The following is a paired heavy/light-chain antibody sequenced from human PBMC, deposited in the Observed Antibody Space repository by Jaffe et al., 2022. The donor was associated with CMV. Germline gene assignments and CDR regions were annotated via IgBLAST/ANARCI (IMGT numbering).Heavy chain of an antibody. J-gene: IGHJ4*02. V-gene: IGHV1-2*02. CDR1: GYTFTGYY. CDR2: INPKNGDT. D-gene: IGHD5-12*01. Sequence: QVQLVQSGAEVKEPGASVRVSCKASGYTFTGYYMHWVRQAPGQGLEWMGWINPKNGDTKYAQKFQGRVTMTGDTSISTAYMELTRLTSDDTAVYYCARGRDVEMATTPPFEYWGQGTLVTVSS. CDR3: ARGRDVEMATTPPFEY.
Light chain of an antibody. CDR3: QQYGSSPWT. Sequence: EIVLTQSPGTLSLSPGERATLSCRASQSVSSSYLAWHQQKPGQAPRLLIYGASSRATGIPDRFSGSGSGTDFTLTISRLEPEDFAVYYCQQYGSSPWTFGQGTKVEIK. CDR1: QSVSSSY. J-gene: IGKJ1*01. CDR2: GAS. V-gene: IGKV3-20*01.